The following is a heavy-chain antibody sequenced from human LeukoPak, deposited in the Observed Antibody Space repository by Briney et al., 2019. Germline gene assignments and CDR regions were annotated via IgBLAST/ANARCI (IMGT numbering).Heavy chain of an antibody. J-gene: IGHJ4*02. Sequence: ASVKVSCKASGYTFTGYYMHWVRQAPGQGLEWMGWINPKRGDTNYAQKFQGRVTMTRDMSTSTVYMELSSLKSEDTAVYYCARDPKDDTSGYYYFDYWGQGTLVTVSS. D-gene: IGHD3-22*01. CDR2: INPKRGDT. CDR3: ARDPKDDTSGYYYFDY. CDR1: GYTFTGYY. V-gene: IGHV1-2*02.